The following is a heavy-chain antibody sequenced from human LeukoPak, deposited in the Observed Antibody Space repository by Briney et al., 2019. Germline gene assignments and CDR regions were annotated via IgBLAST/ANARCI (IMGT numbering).Heavy chain of an antibody. D-gene: IGHD3-3*01. CDR3: AKGAQYDFWSGYTLEYFDD. J-gene: IGHJ4*02. V-gene: IGHV3-23*01. CDR2: ISASGSTT. Sequence: PGGSLRLSCAASGFTFSSYAMNWVRQAPGKGLDGVSFISASGSTTHYADSVTGRFTISRDNSNNTLYLQINSLRAEDTAAYYCAKGAQYDFWSGYTLEYFDDWGKGTLVTVSS. CDR1: GFTFSSYA.